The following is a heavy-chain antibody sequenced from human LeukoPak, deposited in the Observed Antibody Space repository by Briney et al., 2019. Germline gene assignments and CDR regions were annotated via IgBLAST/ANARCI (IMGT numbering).Heavy chain of an antibody. J-gene: IGHJ4*02. V-gene: IGHV5-51*01. Sequence: NHGESLKISCKASGSSFTSFKIAWLRQLPGKGLEWMGIISPGDSDTRYSPSFQGQVTFSADKSISTAYLQWSSLKASDTAMYFCPIVLGPTTVSKAPSLYWGQGTLVTVSS. D-gene: IGHD4-17*01. CDR1: GSSFTSFK. CDR3: PIVLGPTTVSKAPSLY. CDR2: ISPGDSDT.